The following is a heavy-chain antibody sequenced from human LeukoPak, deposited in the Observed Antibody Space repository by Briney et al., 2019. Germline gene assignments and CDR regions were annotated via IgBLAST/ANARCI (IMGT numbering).Heavy chain of an antibody. V-gene: IGHV3-66*01. CDR3: AREGLYYYDSSAPDAFDI. J-gene: IGHJ3*02. Sequence: GGSLRLSCAASGFTVSSNYMSWVRQAPGKGLEWVSVIYSGGSTYYADSVKGRFTISRDNSKNTLYLQMNSLRAEDTAVYYCAREGLYYYDSSAPDAFDIWGQGTMVTVSS. CDR2: IYSGGST. CDR1: GFTVSSNY. D-gene: IGHD3-22*01.